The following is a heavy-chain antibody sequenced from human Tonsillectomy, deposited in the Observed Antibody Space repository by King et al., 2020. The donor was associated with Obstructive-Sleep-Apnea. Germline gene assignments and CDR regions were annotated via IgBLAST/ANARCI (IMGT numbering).Heavy chain of an antibody. V-gene: IGHV4-59*08. J-gene: IGHJ3*02. D-gene: IGHD3-9*01. CDR2: ISYSGST. CDR3: ARSPYYDILTGYYNGGFDI. Sequence: QLQESGPGLLKPSETLSLTCTVSGGSISSYYWSWIRQPPGKGLEWIGHISYSGSTNYNPYLKSRVTISVDTSKNQFSLKLTSVTAADTAVYYCARSPYYDILTGYYNGGFDIWGQGTMVTVSS. CDR1: GGSISSYY.